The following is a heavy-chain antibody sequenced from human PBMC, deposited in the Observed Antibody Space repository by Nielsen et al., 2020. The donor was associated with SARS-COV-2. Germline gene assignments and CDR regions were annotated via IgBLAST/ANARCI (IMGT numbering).Heavy chain of an antibody. CDR2: ISTWNGNT. Sequence: ASVKVSCKASGYTFTRYGITWVRQAPGQGLEWMGWISTWNGNTNYARKFQGRATMTTDTSTSTAYMELRSLKSDDTAVYYCARPGGIAARPGKDWFDPWGQGTLVTVSS. V-gene: IGHV1-18*01. CDR3: ARPGGIAARPGKDWFDP. J-gene: IGHJ5*02. D-gene: IGHD6-6*01. CDR1: GYTFTRYG.